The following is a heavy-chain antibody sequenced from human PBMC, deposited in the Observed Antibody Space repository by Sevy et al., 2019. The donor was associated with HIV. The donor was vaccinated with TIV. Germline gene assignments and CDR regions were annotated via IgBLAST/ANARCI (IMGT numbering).Heavy chain of an antibody. Sequence: GGSLRLSCAASGFTFSNAWMSWVRQAPGKGLEWVGRIKSKTDGGTTDYAAHVKGRFTIARVDSKNTLYLHMNSLKTVDTAVDYCTTDRSGYDSSGYYDWLGLCPPKKDAFDIWGQGTMVTVSS. CDR1: GFTFSNAW. J-gene: IGHJ3*02. V-gene: IGHV3-15*01. CDR2: IKSKTDGGTT. CDR3: TTDRSGYDSSGYYDWLGLCPPKKDAFDI. D-gene: IGHD3-22*01.